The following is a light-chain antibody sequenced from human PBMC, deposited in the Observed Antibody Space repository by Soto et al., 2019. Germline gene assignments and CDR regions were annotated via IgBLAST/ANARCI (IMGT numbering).Light chain of an antibody. Sequence: DIQMTQSPSSLSASVGDRVTITCQASRDIRKYLNWYQQKPGKAPKLLIYDASTLETGVTSRFSGSGSGTDFTFTISSLQSEDIATYYCQQYHTLVSFGGGTKVEIK. CDR2: DAS. J-gene: IGKJ4*01. CDR3: QQYHTLVS. V-gene: IGKV1-33*01. CDR1: RDIRKY.